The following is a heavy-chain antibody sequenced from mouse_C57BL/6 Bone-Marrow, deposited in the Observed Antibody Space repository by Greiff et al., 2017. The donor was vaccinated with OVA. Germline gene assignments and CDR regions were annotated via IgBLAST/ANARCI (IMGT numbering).Heavy chain of an antibody. CDR1: GYTFTSYW. CDR3: AREDEWDYGPFGD. Sequence: VQLQQPGAELVKPGASVKLSCKASGYTFTSYWMQWVKQRPGQGLEWIGEIDPSDSYTNYNQKFKGKATLTVDTSSSTAYMQLSSLTSDDSAVYYCAREDEWDYGPFGDWGQGTTLTVSS. J-gene: IGHJ2*01. V-gene: IGHV1-50*01. CDR2: IDPSDSYT. D-gene: IGHD2-4*01.